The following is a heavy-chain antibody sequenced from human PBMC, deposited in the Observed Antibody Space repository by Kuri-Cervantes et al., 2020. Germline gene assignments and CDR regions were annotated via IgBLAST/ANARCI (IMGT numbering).Heavy chain of an antibody. CDR3: ARALVVVIWSDVFDP. CDR2: ISAYNGNT. D-gene: IGHD3-22*01. CDR1: GYTFTSYG. J-gene: IGHJ5*02. Sequence: ASVKVSCKASGYTFTSYGISWVRQAPGQGLEWMGWISAYNGNTNYAQKFQGWVTMTRDTSISTAYMELSRLRSDDTAVYYCARALVVVIWSDVFDPWGQGTLVTVSS. V-gene: IGHV1-18*01.